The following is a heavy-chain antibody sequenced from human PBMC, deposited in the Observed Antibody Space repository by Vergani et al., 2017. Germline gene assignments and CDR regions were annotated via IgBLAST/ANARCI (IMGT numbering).Heavy chain of an antibody. V-gene: IGHV1-2*02. CDR1: GYYFTDNY. J-gene: IGHJ5*02. CDR2: ITPQNGGT. CDR3: ARSYSSADYNWFDP. Sequence: QVQLVQSGAEVKKPGAAVKVSCKASGYYFTDNYLHWVRQAPGQGLEWMGRITPQNGGTQYAEKFQGRVTITADESTRTAYMELSSLRSEDTAVYYCARSYSSADYNWFDPWGQGTLVTVSS. D-gene: IGHD6-19*01.